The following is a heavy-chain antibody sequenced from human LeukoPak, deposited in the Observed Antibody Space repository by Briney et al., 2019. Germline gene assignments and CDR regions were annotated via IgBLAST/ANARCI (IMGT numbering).Heavy chain of an antibody. Sequence: PSETLSLTCTVSGASVNNYDWSWIRQPPGKGLEWIGYIYYSGSTNYNPSLKSRVTISVDTSKNQFSLKLSSVTAADTAVYYCARGVMDDYVWGSYRPYYFDYWGQGTLVTVSS. CDR2: IYYSGST. J-gene: IGHJ4*02. V-gene: IGHV4-59*02. CDR3: ARGVMDDYVWGSYRPYYFDY. D-gene: IGHD3-16*02. CDR1: GASVNNYD.